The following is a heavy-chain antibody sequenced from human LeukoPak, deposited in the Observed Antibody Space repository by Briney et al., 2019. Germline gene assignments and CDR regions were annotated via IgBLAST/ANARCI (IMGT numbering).Heavy chain of an antibody. D-gene: IGHD3-22*01. CDR1: GFPFSAYS. CDR3: AKAYYDSSGYSYYFDY. J-gene: IGHJ4*02. V-gene: IGHV3-21*01. Sequence: GGSLRLSCAASGFPFSAYSMNWVRRAPGKGLEWVSSISGSSAYVYYADSAKGRFTVSRDNAKNSLYLQMSSLRAEDTAVYYCAKAYYDSSGYSYYFDYWGQGTPVTVSS. CDR2: ISGSSAYV.